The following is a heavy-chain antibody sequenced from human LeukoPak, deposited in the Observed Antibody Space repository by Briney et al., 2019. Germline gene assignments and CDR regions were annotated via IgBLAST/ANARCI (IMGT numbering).Heavy chain of an antibody. CDR2: ISSSTGGTI. Sequence: GGSLRLSCAASGFTFSDYYMGWIRQAPGKGLEWVSYISSSTGGTIYYADSVKGRFTISRDNAKNSLYLQMNSLRAEDTAVYYCARGLIHYFDYWGQGALVTVSS. CDR1: GFTFSDYY. J-gene: IGHJ4*02. V-gene: IGHV3-11*04. D-gene: IGHD2-21*01. CDR3: ARGLIHYFDY.